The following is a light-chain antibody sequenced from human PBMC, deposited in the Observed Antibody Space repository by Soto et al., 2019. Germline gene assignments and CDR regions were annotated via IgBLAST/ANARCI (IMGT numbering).Light chain of an antibody. Sequence: DVQMTQSPSTLSASIGDRVTITCRASQSIDQWLAGFQQKPGKAPKVLIYKASTLQSGVPSRFIASGSGADFTLTISSLPPDDVATYYCQQYAANSPWTFGQGTKVDI. J-gene: IGKJ1*01. CDR1: QSIDQW. CDR2: KAS. CDR3: QQYAANSPWT. V-gene: IGKV1-5*03.